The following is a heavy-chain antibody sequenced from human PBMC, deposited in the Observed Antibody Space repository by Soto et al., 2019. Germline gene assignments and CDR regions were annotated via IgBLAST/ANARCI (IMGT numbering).Heavy chain of an antibody. D-gene: IGHD2-2*01. CDR1: GGTFSSYA. CDR2: IIPIFGTA. V-gene: IGHV1-69*13. CDR3: ASFIGGSTPAPLRWYHKEKGYGMDV. Sequence: SVKVSCKASGGTFSSYAISWVRQAPGQGLEWMGGIIPIFGTANYAQKFQGRVTITADESTSTAYMELSSLRSEDTAVYYCASFIGGSTPAPLRWYHKEKGYGMDVWGQGTTVTV. J-gene: IGHJ6*02.